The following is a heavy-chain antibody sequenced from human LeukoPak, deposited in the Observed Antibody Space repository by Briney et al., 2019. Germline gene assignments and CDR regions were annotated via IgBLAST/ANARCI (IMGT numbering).Heavy chain of an antibody. J-gene: IGHJ4*02. V-gene: IGHV3-23*01. CDR2: ISGSGDST. D-gene: IGHD2-2*01. CDR1: GFTFRSYA. CDR3: AKSFRSTSLDY. Sequence: GGTLRLSCAASGFTFRSYAMTWVRQAPGKGLEWVSAISGSGDSTYYADSVKGRFTISRDNSRNTLYLQMNSLRAGDTAVYYCAKSFRSTSLDYWGQGTLVTVSS.